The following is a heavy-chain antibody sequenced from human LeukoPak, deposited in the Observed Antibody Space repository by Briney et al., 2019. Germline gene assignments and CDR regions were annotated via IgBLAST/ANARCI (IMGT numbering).Heavy chain of an antibody. J-gene: IGHJ4*02. V-gene: IGHV1-8*01. CDR2: MSPNSGDT. D-gene: IGHD3-3*01. Sequence: GASVKVSCKASGYTFTSYDFNWVRQATGQRPEWMGWMSPNSGDTGYAQKLQGRVTMTTDTSTSTAYMELRSLRSDDTAVYYCARDTYYDFWSGYYVVDPDDYWGQGTLVTVSS. CDR3: ARDTYYDFWSGYYVVDPDDY. CDR1: GYTFTSYD.